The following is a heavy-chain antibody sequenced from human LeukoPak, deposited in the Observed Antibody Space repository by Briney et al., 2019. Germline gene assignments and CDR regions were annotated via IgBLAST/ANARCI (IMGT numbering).Heavy chain of an antibody. D-gene: IGHD1-1*01. CDR1: GGTFSSYA. Sequence: SVKVSCKASGGTFSSYAISWVRQAPGQGLEWMGGIIPIFGTANYAQKFQGRVTITADKSTSTAYMELSSLRSEDTAVYYCTVERQKDAFDIWGQGTMVTVSS. V-gene: IGHV1-69*06. CDR3: TVERQKDAFDI. CDR2: IIPIFGTA. J-gene: IGHJ3*02.